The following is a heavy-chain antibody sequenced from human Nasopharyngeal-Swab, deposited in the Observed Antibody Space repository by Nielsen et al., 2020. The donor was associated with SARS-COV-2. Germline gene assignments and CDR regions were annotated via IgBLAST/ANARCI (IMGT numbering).Heavy chain of an antibody. CDR3: ARGSLAAIPRSSWYFDY. V-gene: IGHV4-34*01. J-gene: IGHJ4*02. CDR2: ITHTGST. CDR1: GGSISDYS. D-gene: IGHD6-13*01. Sequence: SETLSLTCAVFGGSISDYSWNWIRQPPGKGLEWIGEITHTGSTNYNPSLRSRVSASVDTSKRQFSLRLTSVTAADTAVYYCARGSLAAIPRSSWYFDYWGQGTLVTVSS.